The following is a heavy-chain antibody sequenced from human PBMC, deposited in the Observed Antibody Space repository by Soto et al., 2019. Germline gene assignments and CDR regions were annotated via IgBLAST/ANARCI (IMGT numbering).Heavy chain of an antibody. D-gene: IGHD3-9*01. CDR3: ARLTDILTGFDY. CDR2: IYYSGST. J-gene: IGHJ4*02. V-gene: IGHV4-59*01. CDR1: GGSISSYY. Sequence: LSLTCTVSGGSISSYYWSWIRQPPGKGLEWIGYIYYSGSTNYNPSLKSRVTISVDTSKNQFSLKLSSVTAADTAVYYCARLTDILTGFDYWGQGTLVTVSS.